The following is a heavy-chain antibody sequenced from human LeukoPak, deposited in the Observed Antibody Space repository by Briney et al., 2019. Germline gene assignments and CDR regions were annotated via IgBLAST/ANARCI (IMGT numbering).Heavy chain of an antibody. CDR2: IMPIFATA. CDR1: GGTFSSYA. D-gene: IGHD6-13*01. CDR3: ARVGFLIGSGWCEGAFDI. V-gene: IGHV1-69*05. Sequence: SVKVSCKASGGTFSSYAISWVRQAPGQGLEWMGEIMPIFATANYAQKFQGRVTITTDESTSTAYMELSSLRSADTAVYYCARVGFLIGSGWCEGAFDIWGQGTVVTVSS. J-gene: IGHJ3*02.